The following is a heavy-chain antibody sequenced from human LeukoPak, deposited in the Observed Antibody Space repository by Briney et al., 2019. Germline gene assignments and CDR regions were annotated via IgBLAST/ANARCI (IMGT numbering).Heavy chain of an antibody. CDR3: AKAGGDLRAMYYFDS. D-gene: IGHD4-17*01. CDR2: INWNSGSI. Sequence: GGSLRLSCAASGFPFRDHAMHWVRQAPGKGLEWVSGINWNSGSIAYADSVKGRFIISRDNAKNSLFLQMNYLQSDDTALYYCAKAGGDLRAMYYFDSWGQGTLVTVSS. J-gene: IGHJ4*02. CDR1: GFPFRDHA. V-gene: IGHV3-9*01.